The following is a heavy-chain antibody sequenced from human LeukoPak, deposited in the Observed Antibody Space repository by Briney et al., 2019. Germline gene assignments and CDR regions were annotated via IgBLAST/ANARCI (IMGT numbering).Heavy chain of an antibody. V-gene: IGHV4-4*02. CDR3: AREDSYYDTSSFDI. CDR1: GGSISSNNW. Sequence: PSGTLSLTCDVSGGSISSNNWWRWVRQSPGKGLEWIAEIYPSGSTNYNPSLKSRVTISVAKSKNQFSLKLSSVTAADTAVYYCAREDSYYDTSSFDIWGQGTMVTVSS. J-gene: IGHJ3*02. D-gene: IGHD3-22*01. CDR2: IYPSGST.